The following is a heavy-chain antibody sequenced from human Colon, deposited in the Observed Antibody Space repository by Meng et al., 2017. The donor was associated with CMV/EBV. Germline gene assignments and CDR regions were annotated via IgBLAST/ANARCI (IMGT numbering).Heavy chain of an antibody. V-gene: IGHV4-39*07. D-gene: IGHD2-2*01. CDR2: IYDTGST. Sequence: SETLSLTCNVSGGSIRSSSYYWAWIRQPPGKGLERIGNIYDTGSTYYSSSLKSRITISVDTSKSQFSLKLNSVTAADAAVYYCARFRYCSSASCFDVRYFDLWGRGTLVTSPQ. CDR3: ARFRYCSSASCFDVRYFDL. CDR1: GGSIRSSSYY. J-gene: IGHJ2*01.